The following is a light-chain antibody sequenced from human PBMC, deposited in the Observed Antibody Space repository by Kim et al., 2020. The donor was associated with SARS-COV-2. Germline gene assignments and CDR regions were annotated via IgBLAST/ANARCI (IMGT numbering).Light chain of an antibody. J-gene: IGLJ3*02. CDR1: SNNVGNEG. CDR2: RKN. CDR3: SAWDSSLSTWV. V-gene: IGLV10-54*01. Sequence: RQTATLTCAGNSNNVGNEGAAWLQHHQGHPPKLLSYRKNNRPSGISERISASSSGNTASLTITGLQPEDEADYYCSAWDSSLSTWVFGGGTQLTVL.